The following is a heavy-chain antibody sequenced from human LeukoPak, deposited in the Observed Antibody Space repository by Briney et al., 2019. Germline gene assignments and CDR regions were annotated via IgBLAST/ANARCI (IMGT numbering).Heavy chain of an antibody. CDR1: GFTFSSYS. V-gene: IGHV3-21*01. J-gene: IGHJ4*02. Sequence: GGSLRLSCAASGFTFSSYSMNWVRQAPGKGLEWVSSISSSSSYIYYADSVKGRFIISRDNAKNSLYLQMNSLRAEDTAVYYCARDLDTAMVGGHDYWGQGTLVTVSS. CDR2: ISSSSSYI. D-gene: IGHD5-18*01. CDR3: ARDLDTAMVGGHDY.